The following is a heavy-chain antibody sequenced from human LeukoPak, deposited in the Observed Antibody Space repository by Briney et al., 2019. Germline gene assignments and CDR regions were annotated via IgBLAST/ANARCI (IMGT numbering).Heavy chain of an antibody. CDR3: ARGLLGIDF. J-gene: IGHJ4*02. CDR1: GFTFSSYW. Sequence: PGGPLRLSCAPSGFTFSSYWMHWVRQAPGKGLMWVSRIGTGGSNTNYADSVEGRFTISRDNAKNTLYLQMNSLRAEDTAVYYCARGLLGIDFWGQGTLVTVSS. D-gene: IGHD2-8*02. V-gene: IGHV3-74*01. CDR2: IGTGGSNT.